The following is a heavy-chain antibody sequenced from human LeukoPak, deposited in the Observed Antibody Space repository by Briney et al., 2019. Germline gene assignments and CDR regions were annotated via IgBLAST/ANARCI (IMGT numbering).Heavy chain of an antibody. V-gene: IGHV3-48*01. J-gene: IGHJ4*02. D-gene: IGHD6-19*01. CDR3: ARGWHSSGWYSDY. Sequence: GGSLRLSCAASGFTFSTCNMNWVRQAPGKRLEWVSYINSESKIIFYAGSVKGRFTISRDNAKNSLYLQMNSLRAEDTAVYYCARGWHSSGWYSDYWGQGTLVTVSS. CDR2: INSESKII. CDR1: GFTFSTCN.